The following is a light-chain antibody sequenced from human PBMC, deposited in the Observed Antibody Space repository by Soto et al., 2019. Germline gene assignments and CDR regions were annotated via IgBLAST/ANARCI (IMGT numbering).Light chain of an antibody. J-gene: IGKJ2*01. CDR1: QSIGTN. Sequence: EIVLTQSPATLPLSPGERATLFCRASQSIGTNLAWYQQKSGQAPRLLIYDASNRATGIPARFSGGGSGTDFILTVSSLEPEDFAVYYCQQRSNWPPTFGQGTKLEI. V-gene: IGKV3-11*01. CDR3: QQRSNWPPT. CDR2: DAS.